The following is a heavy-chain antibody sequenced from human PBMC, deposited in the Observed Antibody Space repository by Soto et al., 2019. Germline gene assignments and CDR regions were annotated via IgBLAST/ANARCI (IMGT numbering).Heavy chain of an antibody. J-gene: IGHJ4*02. D-gene: IGHD3-10*01. CDR3: ARNSGSGSYYRGSYFDY. V-gene: IGHV4-31*03. CDR2: IYYSGST. Sequence: QVPLQESGPGLVKPSQTLSLTCTVSGGSISSGGYYWSWIRQHPGKGLEWIGYIYYSGSTYYNPSLKSRVTISVDTSKNQFSLKLSSVTAADTAVYYCARNSGSGSYYRGSYFDYWGQGTLVTVSS. CDR1: GGSISSGGYY.